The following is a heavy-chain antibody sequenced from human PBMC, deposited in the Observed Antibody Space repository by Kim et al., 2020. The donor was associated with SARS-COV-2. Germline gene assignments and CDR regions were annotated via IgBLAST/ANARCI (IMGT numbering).Heavy chain of an antibody. CDR2: INQSGST. D-gene: IGHD3-3*01. J-gene: IGHJ6*03. V-gene: IGHV4-34*01. Sequence: SETLSLTCAVFGESFSDFSWTWIRQSSGKGLEWIGEINQSGSTNYNPSLKSRVTISLDTSKNQFSLKVTSVTAADTAIYYCARGRVGVVASPVLGLGPFWKYHYMDVWGKGTTVTVS. CDR1: GESFSDFS. CDR3: ARGRVGVVASPVLGLGPFWKYHYMDV.